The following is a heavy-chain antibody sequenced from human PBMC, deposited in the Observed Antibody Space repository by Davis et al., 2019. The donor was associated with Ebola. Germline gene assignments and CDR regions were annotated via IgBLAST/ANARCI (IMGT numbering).Heavy chain of an antibody. Sequence: GESLKISCAASGFNFRSYWMGWVRQAPGKGLEWVSSISGSGDSTYYADSVKGRFTISRDNVQNTLYFQMNSLRVDDTAIYYCARLGGPATNFDHWGQGTLVTVSS. CDR3: ARLGGPATNFDH. CDR1: GFNFRSYW. V-gene: IGHV3-23*01. D-gene: IGHD7-27*01. CDR2: ISGSGDST. J-gene: IGHJ4*02.